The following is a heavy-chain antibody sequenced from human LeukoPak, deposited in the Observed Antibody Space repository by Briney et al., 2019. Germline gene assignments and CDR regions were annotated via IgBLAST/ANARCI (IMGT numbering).Heavy chain of an antibody. V-gene: IGHV3-7*01. CDR1: GFTFDDYW. Sequence: GGSLRLSCAASGFTFDDYWMSWVRQAPGKGLEWVANIKEDGSEKYYVDSVKGRFTISRDNTKNSLYLQMNSLRAEDMAVYYCARSGPLTTVTTYWFDPWGQGTLVTVSS. J-gene: IGHJ5*02. CDR2: IKEDGSEK. D-gene: IGHD4-17*01. CDR3: ARSGPLTTVTTYWFDP.